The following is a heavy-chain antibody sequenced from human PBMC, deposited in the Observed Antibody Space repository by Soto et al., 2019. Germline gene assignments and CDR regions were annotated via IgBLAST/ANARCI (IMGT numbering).Heavy chain of an antibody. J-gene: IGHJ6*02. Sequence: PSETLSLTCTVSGGSISSYYWSWIRQPPGKGLEWIGYIYYSGSTNYNPSLKSRVTISVDTSKNQFSLRVNSVTAADTAVYYCAIWRLEEFTMRSYYYGMDVWVQGTTVTV. CDR3: AIWRLEEFTMRSYYYGMDV. CDR2: IYYSGST. D-gene: IGHD3-10*01. V-gene: IGHV4-59*12. CDR1: GGSISSYY.